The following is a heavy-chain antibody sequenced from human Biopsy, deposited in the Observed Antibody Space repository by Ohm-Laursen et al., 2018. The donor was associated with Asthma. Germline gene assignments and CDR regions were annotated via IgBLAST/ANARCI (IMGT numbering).Heavy chain of an antibody. CDR2: ITFGGRTQ. CDR3: AWEGVAGTRIED. D-gene: IGHD6-19*01. CDR1: GRHFGRYN. Sequence: SLRLSCAASGRHFGRYNMHWARQAPGKGLEWVAVITFGGRTQHYADSVTGRFTISRDNYKNTLSLQRNSLTAEDTSVCECAWEGVAGTRIEDWGQGTLVTVSS. J-gene: IGHJ4*02. V-gene: IGHV3-30*04.